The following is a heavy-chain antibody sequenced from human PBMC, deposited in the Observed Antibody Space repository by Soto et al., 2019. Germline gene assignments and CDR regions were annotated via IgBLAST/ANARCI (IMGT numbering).Heavy chain of an antibody. CDR2: IGTAGDT. J-gene: IGHJ6*02. Sequence: GGSLRLSCAASGFTFSSYDMHWARQATGKGLEWVSAIGTAGDTYYPGSVKGRFTISRENAKNSLYLQMNSLRAGDTAVYYCARAGYGSGSYYHYYYYGMDVWGQGTTVTVSS. CDR3: ARAGYGSGSYYHYYYYGMDV. V-gene: IGHV3-13*04. CDR1: GFTFSSYD. D-gene: IGHD3-10*01.